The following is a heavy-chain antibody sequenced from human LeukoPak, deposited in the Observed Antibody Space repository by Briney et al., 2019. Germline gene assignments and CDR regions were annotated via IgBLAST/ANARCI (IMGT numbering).Heavy chain of an antibody. V-gene: IGHV4-39*01. CDR3: ARGDYYYDSTALGAFDT. CDR2: IYYSGNT. Sequence: SETLSLTCIVSGGSISRSNYYWGWIRQSPGKGLEWIGSIYYSGNTYYNPSLKSRVTISVDTSKNQFSQKLSSVTAADTAVYYCARGDYYYDSTALGAFDTWGQGTMVTFSS. J-gene: IGHJ3*02. D-gene: IGHD3-22*01. CDR1: GGSISRSNYY.